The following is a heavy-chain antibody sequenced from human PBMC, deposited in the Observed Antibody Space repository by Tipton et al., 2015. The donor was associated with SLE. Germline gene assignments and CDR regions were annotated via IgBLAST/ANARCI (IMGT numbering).Heavy chain of an antibody. CDR3: ARVGPIAAAGKGGWFDP. CDR2: IYHSGST. D-gene: IGHD6-13*01. J-gene: IGHJ5*02. CDR1: GGSISSSNW. V-gene: IGHV4-4*02. Sequence: TLSLTCAVSGGSISSSNWWSWVRQPPGKGLEWIGEIYHSGSTNYNPSLKSRVTISVDKSKKQFSLKLSSVTAADTAVYYCARVGPIAAAGKGGWFDPWGQGTLVTVSS.